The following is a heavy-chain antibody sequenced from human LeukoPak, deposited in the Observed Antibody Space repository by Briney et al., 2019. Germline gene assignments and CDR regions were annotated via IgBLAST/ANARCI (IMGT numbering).Heavy chain of an antibody. V-gene: IGHV3-7*01. J-gene: IGHJ4*02. CDR2: INKDGSKK. D-gene: IGHD1-26*01. CDR3: VRDAPGREGPHY. Sequence: PGGSLRLSCAASGFTFSDDLMNSGRQAPGKGLEWRAKINKDGSKKDYVDSVKGRFTISRDNAKNSLPLQMDSLRVEATAVYHCVRDAPGREGPHYWGQGILVTVSS. CDR1: GFTFSDDL.